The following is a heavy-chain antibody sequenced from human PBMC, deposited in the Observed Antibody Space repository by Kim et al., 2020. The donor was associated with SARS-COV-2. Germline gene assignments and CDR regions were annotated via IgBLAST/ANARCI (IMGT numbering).Heavy chain of an antibody. CDR1: GFTFSSYA. Sequence: GGSLRLSCAASGFTFSSYAMHWVRQAPGKGLEWVAVISYDGSNKYYADSVKGRFTISRDNSKNTLYLQMNSLRAEATAVYYCARDGGATYYFDYWGQGTLVTVSS. CDR2: ISYDGSNK. CDR3: ARDGGATYYFDY. J-gene: IGHJ4*02. D-gene: IGHD1-26*01. V-gene: IGHV3-30-3*01.